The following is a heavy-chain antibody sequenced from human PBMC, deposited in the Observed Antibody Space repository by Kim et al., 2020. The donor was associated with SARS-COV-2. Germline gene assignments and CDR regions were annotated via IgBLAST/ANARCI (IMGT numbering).Heavy chain of an antibody. J-gene: IGHJ6*02. V-gene: IGHV4-39*07. D-gene: IGHD4-17*01. Sequence: RVTISVDTSKNQFSLKLSSVTAADTAVYYCARAQSAKYGDYIYYYGMDVWGQGTTVTVSS. CDR3: ARAQSAKYGDYIYYYGMDV.